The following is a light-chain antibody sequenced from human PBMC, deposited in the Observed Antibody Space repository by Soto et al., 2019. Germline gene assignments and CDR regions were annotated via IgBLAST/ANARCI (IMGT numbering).Light chain of an antibody. CDR1: QAIRTA. J-gene: IGKJ1*01. CDR2: AAS. CDR3: LLDFRYFWA. Sequence: AIQLTQSPSSLYASVGDRVTITCRASQAIRTALGWYQQKPGKVPKLLIYAASILQSGVPSRFSGSGSGTDFTPTLSSLQPEDFATYYCLLDFRYFWAFGQGTKVEIK. V-gene: IGKV1-6*01.